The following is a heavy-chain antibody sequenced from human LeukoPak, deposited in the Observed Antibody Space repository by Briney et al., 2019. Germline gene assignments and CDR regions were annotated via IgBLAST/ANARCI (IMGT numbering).Heavy chain of an antibody. CDR1: GFAFISFS. D-gene: IGHD5-18*01. CDR2: IPSGSDPI. CDR3: ARGYGAFDY. V-gene: IGHV3-48*04. Sequence: PGGSLRLSCAASGFAFISFSMNWVRQAPGKGLEWVSHIPSGSDPIYYADSVKGRFTISRDNAKNSLYLQMNSLRAEDTAVYYCARGYGAFDYWGQGTLVTVSS. J-gene: IGHJ4*02.